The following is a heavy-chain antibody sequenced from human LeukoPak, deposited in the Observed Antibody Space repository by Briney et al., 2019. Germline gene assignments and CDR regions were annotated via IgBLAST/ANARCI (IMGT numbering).Heavy chain of an antibody. CDR3: TTLEYSSSSGDY. V-gene: IGHV3-15*01. CDR1: GFTFSNAW. D-gene: IGHD6-6*01. CDR2: IKSKTDGGTT. Sequence: PGGSLRLSCAASGFTFSNAWMSWVRQAPGKGLEWVGRIKSKTDGGTTDYAAPVRGRFTISRDDSKNTLYLQTNSLKTEDTAVYYCTTLEYSSSSGDYWGQGTLVTVSS. J-gene: IGHJ4*02.